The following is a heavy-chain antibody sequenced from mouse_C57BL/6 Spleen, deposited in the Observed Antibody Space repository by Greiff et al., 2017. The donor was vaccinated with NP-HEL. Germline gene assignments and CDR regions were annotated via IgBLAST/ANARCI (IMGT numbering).Heavy chain of an antibody. CDR3: APLYYDYDGGFAY. CDR1: GYTFTSYW. CDR2: IHPNSGST. Sequence: QVQLQQPGAELVKPGASVKLSCKASGYTFTSYWMHWVKQRPGQGLEWIGMIHPNSGSTNYNEKFKSKATLTVDKSSSTAYMQLSSLTSEDSAVYYCAPLYYDYDGGFAYWGQGTLVTVSA. V-gene: IGHV1-64*01. D-gene: IGHD2-4*01. J-gene: IGHJ3*01.